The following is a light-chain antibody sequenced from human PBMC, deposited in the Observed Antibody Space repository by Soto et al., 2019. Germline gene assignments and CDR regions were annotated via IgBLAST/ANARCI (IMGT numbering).Light chain of an antibody. Sequence: EIMLTQSPGTLSLSPGERATLSCRASQSVSSNYLAWYQHKPGQAPRLLIYGASSRATGIPDRFSGSGCGTDFTLTISRLEPEDFVVYYGHQYGISPPRTFGQGTKVDNK. V-gene: IGKV3-20*01. J-gene: IGKJ1*01. CDR1: QSVSSNY. CDR2: GAS. CDR3: HQYGISPPRT.